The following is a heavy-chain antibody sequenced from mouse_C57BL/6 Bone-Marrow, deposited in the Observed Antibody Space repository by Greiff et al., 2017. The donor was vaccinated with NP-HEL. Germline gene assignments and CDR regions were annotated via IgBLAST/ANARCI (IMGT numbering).Heavy chain of an antibody. J-gene: IGHJ3*01. CDR3: ARPQLTGTVSFAY. V-gene: IGHV1-81*01. D-gene: IGHD4-1*01. CDR2: IYPRSGNT. Sequence: QVQLQQSGAELARPGASVKLSCKASGYTFTSYGISWVKQRTGQGLEWIGEIYPRSGNTYYNEKFKGKATLTADKSSSTAYMELRSLTSEDSAVYFCARPQLTGTVSFAYWGQGTLVTVSA. CDR1: GYTFTSYG.